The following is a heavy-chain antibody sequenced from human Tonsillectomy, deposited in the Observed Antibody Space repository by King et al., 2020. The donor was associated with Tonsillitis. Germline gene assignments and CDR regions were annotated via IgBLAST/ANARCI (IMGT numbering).Heavy chain of an antibody. CDR2: ISAYNGNT. J-gene: IGHJ4*02. CDR3: ARVNYDSSGYYDGFDY. V-gene: IGHV1-18*01. CDR1: GYTFTSYG. Sequence: VQLVESGAEVKKPGASVKVSCKPSGYTFTSYGISWVRQAPGQGLEWMGWISAYNGNTNYAQKFQGRVTMTTDISTSTAYMELRSLRSDDTAVYYCARVNYDSSGYYDGFDYWGQGTLVTVSS. D-gene: IGHD3-22*01.